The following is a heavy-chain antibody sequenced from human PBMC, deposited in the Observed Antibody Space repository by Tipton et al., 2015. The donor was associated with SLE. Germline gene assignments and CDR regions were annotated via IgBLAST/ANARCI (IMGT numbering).Heavy chain of an antibody. V-gene: IGHV4-59*01. J-gene: IGHJ4*02. CDR1: GGSISSYY. D-gene: IGHD3-3*01. CDR2: IYYSGST. Sequence: TLSLTCTVSGGSISSYYWSWIRQPPGKGLEWIEYIYYSGSTNYNPSLKSRVTISVDTSKNQFSLKLSSVTAADTAVYYCARDQGDLRFFDYWGQGTLVTVSS. CDR3: ARDQGDLRFFDY.